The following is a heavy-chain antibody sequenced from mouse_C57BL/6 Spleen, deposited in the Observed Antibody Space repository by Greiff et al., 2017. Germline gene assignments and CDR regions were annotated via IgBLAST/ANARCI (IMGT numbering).Heavy chain of an antibody. V-gene: IGHV1-53*01. J-gene: IGHJ2*01. CDR2: INPRNGGT. CDR3: ARSISSDTPYYFDS. Sequence: QVQLQQPGTELVKPGASVKLSCKASGYTFTSYWMHWVKQRPGQGLEWIGNINPRNGGTNYNEKFKSKATLTVDTSSSTAYMQLSSLTSEDSAVYNSARSISSDTPYYFDSWGQGTTRTVSS. D-gene: IGHD6-1*01. CDR1: GYTFTSYW.